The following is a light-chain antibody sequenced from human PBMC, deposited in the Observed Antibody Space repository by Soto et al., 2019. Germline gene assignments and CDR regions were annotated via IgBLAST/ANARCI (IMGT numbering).Light chain of an antibody. Sequence: EIVLTQSPATLSVSPGERVTLSCRASQSVSDNFAWYQQKPGQAPRLLIYGASIRATDIPARFSGSGSGTEFSLTISSLQSEDFAVYYCQQYNDWPLTFGGGTNVEIK. CDR3: QQYNDWPLT. CDR2: GAS. V-gene: IGKV3D-15*01. J-gene: IGKJ4*01. CDR1: QSVSDN.